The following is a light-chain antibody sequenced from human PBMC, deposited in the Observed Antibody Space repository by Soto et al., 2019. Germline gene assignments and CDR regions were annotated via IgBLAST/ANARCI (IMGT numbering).Light chain of an antibody. CDR2: GTS. V-gene: IGKV3-15*01. Sequence: EIVLTQSPGTLSLSPGERATLSCRASQSVGSNLAWYQQKPGQAPRLLLYGTSTRANGIPASFSGSGSGTELTLTISSLQSEDFAVYYCQQYINWPPITFGQGTRLEIK. J-gene: IGKJ5*01. CDR1: QSVGSN. CDR3: QQYINWPPIT.